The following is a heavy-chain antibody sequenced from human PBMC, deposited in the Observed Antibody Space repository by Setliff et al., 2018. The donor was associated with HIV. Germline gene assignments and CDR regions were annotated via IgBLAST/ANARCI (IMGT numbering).Heavy chain of an antibody. CDR2: VSQSGST. CDR1: GVSINRTDHY. CDR3: ARVPVAGANWFDP. Sequence: SETLSLTCTVSGVSINRTDHYWGWIRQSPGKRLEWIGSVSQSGSTYYNPSLKSRITISVDRSKNLFSLKLISVTAADQGVYYCARVPVAGANWFDPWGLGTLVTVS. D-gene: IGHD2-21*01. J-gene: IGHJ5*02. V-gene: IGHV4-39*01.